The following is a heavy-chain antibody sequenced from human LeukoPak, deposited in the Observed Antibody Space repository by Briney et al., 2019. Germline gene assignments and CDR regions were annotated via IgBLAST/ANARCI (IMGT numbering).Heavy chain of an antibody. CDR3: ARDLSVPYSSSSGRYYYYYYGMDV. CDR2: ISGSGGST. J-gene: IGHJ6*02. D-gene: IGHD6-6*01. Sequence: GGSLRLSCAASGFTFSSYAMSWVRQAPGKGLEWVSAISGSGGSTYYADSVKGRFTISRDNSKNTLYLQMNSLRAEDTAVYYCARDLSVPYSSSSGRYYYYYYGMDVWGQGTTVTVSS. CDR1: GFTFSSYA. V-gene: IGHV3-23*01.